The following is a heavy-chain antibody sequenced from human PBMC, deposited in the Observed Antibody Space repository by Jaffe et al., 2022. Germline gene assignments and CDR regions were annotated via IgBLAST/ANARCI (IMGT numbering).Heavy chain of an antibody. J-gene: IGHJ5*02. CDR2: IYTSGST. CDR1: GGSISSGSYY. Sequence: QVQLQESGPGLVKPSQTLSLTCTVSGGSISSGSYYWSWIRQPAGKGLEWIGRIYTSGSTNYNPSLKSRVTISVDTSKNQFSLKLSSVTAADTAVYYCARKEGYCSGGSCRYSWFDPWGQGTLVTVSS. D-gene: IGHD2-15*01. CDR3: ARKEGYCSGGSCRYSWFDP. V-gene: IGHV4-61*02.